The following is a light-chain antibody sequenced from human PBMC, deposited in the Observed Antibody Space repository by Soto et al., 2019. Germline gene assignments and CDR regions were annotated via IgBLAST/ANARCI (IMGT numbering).Light chain of an antibody. CDR2: DVS. J-gene: IGKJ4*01. Sequence: EIVLTQSPATLSLSPGERDTLSCRASQNIGRYLAWYQQTPGQVPRLLIYDVSDRATGIPARFSGSGSGTDFTLTISSLEPEDFAVYFCQQRMSWPLTFGGGTKVESK. CDR1: QNIGRY. V-gene: IGKV3-11*01. CDR3: QQRMSWPLT.